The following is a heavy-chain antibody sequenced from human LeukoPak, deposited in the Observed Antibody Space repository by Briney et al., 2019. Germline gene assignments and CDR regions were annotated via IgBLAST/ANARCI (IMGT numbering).Heavy chain of an antibody. J-gene: IGHJ4*02. CDR3: IKGWGSGSI. D-gene: IGHD6-19*01. CDR2: ITSDGSDT. V-gene: IGHV3-74*03. Sequence: GGPLTLSCAASEFIVKINWIHFGRHATGKRLVWVSRITSDGSDTAYADSVKGRFTIARDNTENTVYLQMNSLRAEDTAVYYCIKGWGSGSIWGQGTLGSAS. CDR1: EFIVKINW.